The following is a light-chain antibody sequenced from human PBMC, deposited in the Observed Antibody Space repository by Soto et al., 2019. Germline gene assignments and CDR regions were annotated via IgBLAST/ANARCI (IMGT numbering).Light chain of an antibody. V-gene: IGKV3-11*01. CDR3: QQHDNWPIT. CDR2: DAT. CDR1: RTVGNF. J-gene: IGKJ5*01. Sequence: EILLTQSPATLSLSPGERATLSCRATRTVGNFLASYQQKPGQAPSLLLYDATHRATGVPARFSGSGSGTEFTLLISSLQSEDSAVYYCQQHDNWPITFGQGTRLEIK.